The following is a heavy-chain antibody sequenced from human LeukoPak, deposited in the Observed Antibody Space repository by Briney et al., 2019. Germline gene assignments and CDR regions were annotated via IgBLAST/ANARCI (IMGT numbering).Heavy chain of an antibody. CDR1: GGSFSGYY. J-gene: IGHJ4*02. Sequence: KSSETLSLTCAVYGGSFSGYYWSWIRQPPGKGLEWIGEINHSGSTNYNPSLKSRVTISVDTSKNQFSLKLSSVTAADTAVYYCARDKPYYYGSGSYGHYFDYWGQGTLVTVSS. CDR2: INHSGST. V-gene: IGHV4-34*01. CDR3: ARDKPYYYGSGSYGHYFDY. D-gene: IGHD3-10*01.